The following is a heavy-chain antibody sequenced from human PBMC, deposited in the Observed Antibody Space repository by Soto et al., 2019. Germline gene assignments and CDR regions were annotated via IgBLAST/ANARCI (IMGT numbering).Heavy chain of an antibody. CDR2: ISTYNGNP. J-gene: IGHJ4*02. D-gene: IGHD6-13*01. Sequence: GASVKVSCKASGYTFTTYGISWVRQAPGQGLEWMGWISTYNGNPNYAQKLQGRVTMTTDTSTSTAYMELRSLRSDDTAVFYCARWGQTPAAGPNFDYWGQGTLVTVSS. CDR1: GYTFTTYG. V-gene: IGHV1-18*01. CDR3: ARWGQTPAAGPNFDY.